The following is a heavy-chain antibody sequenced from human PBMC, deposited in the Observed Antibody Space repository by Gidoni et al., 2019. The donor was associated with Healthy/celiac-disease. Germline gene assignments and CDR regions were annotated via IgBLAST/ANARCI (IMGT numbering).Heavy chain of an antibody. CDR2: SNPNSGNT. D-gene: IGHD3-3*01. CDR3: FSIFGVVSYYGMDV. V-gene: IGHV1-8*01. CDR1: GYTFTSYD. Sequence: QVQLVQSGAEVKKPGASVKVSCKASGYTFTSYDINWVRQATGQGLEWMGWSNPNSGNTGYAQKFHGRVTMTRNTSISTPYMELSCLRSEDTAVSYCFSIFGVVSYYGMDVWGQGTTVTVSS. J-gene: IGHJ6*02.